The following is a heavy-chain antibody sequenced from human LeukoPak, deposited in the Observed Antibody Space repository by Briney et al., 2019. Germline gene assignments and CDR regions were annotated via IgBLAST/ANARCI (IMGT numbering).Heavy chain of an antibody. Sequence: SETLSLTCTVSGVSISSSNSYWGWIRQPPGKGLEWIGSIYYTGNTYYNASLKSRVTISIDTSNNQISLRLISVTAADTAVYYCARHPVVVPAAMYGWLDPWGQGTLVTVSS. CDR1: GVSISSSNSY. CDR3: ARHPVVVPAAMYGWLDP. V-gene: IGHV4-39*01. CDR2: IYYTGNT. D-gene: IGHD2-2*01. J-gene: IGHJ5*02.